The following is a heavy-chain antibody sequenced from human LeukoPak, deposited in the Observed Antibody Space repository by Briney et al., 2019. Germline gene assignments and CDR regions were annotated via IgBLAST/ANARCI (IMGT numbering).Heavy chain of an antibody. V-gene: IGHV1-3*01. J-gene: IGHJ6*02. Sequence: ASVKVSCKASGYTFINYAMHWVRQAPGQRLEWMGWINAGNGNTKYSQKFQGWVTMTRDTSISTAYMELSRLRSDDTAVYYCARRAVAGTSYYYYYGMDVWGQGTTVTVSS. CDR2: INAGNGNT. D-gene: IGHD6-19*01. CDR1: GYTFINYA. CDR3: ARRAVAGTSYYYYYGMDV.